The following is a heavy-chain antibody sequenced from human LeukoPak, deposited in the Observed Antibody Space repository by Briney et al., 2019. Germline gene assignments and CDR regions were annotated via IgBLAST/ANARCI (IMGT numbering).Heavy chain of an antibody. CDR1: GGSISSGGYS. Sequence: SETLSLTCAVSGGSISSGGYSWSWIRQPPGKGLEWIGYIYHSGSAYYNPSLKSRVTISVDRSKNQFSLKLSSVTAADTAVYYCARARFFVGGSYFFDYWGQGTLVTVSS. CDR2: IYHSGSA. CDR3: ARARFFVGGSYFFDY. V-gene: IGHV4-30-2*01. D-gene: IGHD1-26*01. J-gene: IGHJ4*02.